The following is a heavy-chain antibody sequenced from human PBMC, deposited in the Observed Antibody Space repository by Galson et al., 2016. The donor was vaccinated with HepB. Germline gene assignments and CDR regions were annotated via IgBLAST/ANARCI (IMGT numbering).Heavy chain of an antibody. V-gene: IGHV4-59*01. D-gene: IGHD1-1*01. CDR2: GYYIGST. Sequence: LSLTCSVSGASISSFYWSWIRQPPGKGLEWIGYGYYIGSTTYNPSLKSRVTISVDTSKNQISLNVTSATAADTAMYYCARITNGNTAHDAFGIWGQGTKVTVAS. J-gene: IGHJ3*02. CDR3: ARITNGNTAHDAFGI. CDR1: GASISSFY.